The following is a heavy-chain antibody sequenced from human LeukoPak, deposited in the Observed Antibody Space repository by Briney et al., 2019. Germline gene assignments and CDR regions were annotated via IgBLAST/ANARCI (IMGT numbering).Heavy chain of an antibody. CDR3: ARDSAADTRYYYYYYGMDV. D-gene: IGHD6-13*01. Sequence: ASVKVSCKASGYTFTSYYMHWVRQAPGQGLEWMGIINPSGGSTSYAQKFQGRVTMTRDTSTSTVYMELSSLRSEDTAVYYCARDSAADTRYYYYYYGMDVWGQGTTVTVSS. V-gene: IGHV1-46*01. CDR1: GYTFTSYY. CDR2: INPSGGST. J-gene: IGHJ6*02.